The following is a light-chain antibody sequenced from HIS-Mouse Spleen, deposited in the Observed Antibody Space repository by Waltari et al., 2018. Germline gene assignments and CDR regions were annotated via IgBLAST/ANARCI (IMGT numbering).Light chain of an antibody. V-gene: IGLV2-11*01. Sequence: QSALTQPRSVSGSPGRSVPIPCTGTSSDVGGYNYLPWYQQHPGKAPKPMIYEVSKRPSGVPDRFSGSKSGNTASLTISGLQAEDEADYYCCSYAGSFWVFGGGTKLTVL. J-gene: IGLJ3*02. CDR1: SSDVGGYNY. CDR2: EVS. CDR3: CSYAGSFWV.